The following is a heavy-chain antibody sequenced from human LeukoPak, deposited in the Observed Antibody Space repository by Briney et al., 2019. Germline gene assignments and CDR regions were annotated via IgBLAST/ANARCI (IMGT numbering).Heavy chain of an antibody. Sequence: SQTLSLTCTVSGGSISSGDYYWSWIRQPPGKGLEWIGYIYYSGSTYYNPSLKSRITMSVDTSKKHFSLQLSSVTAADTAVYFCARVGYNYGYLKGAFDIWGQGTMVTVSS. CDR3: ARVGYNYGYLKGAFDI. V-gene: IGHV4-30-4*01. D-gene: IGHD5-18*01. J-gene: IGHJ3*02. CDR2: IYYSGST. CDR1: GGSISSGDYY.